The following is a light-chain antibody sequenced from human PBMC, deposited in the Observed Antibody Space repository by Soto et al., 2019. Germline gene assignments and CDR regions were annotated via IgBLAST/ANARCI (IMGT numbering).Light chain of an antibody. J-gene: IGKJ3*01. CDR1: QSVSTN. V-gene: IGKV3-15*01. CDR2: GAS. CDR3: QQYNNWPPFT. Sequence: EIAMTQSPATLSVSPGERATLSCRASQSVSTNLAWYQQKPGQAPRLLIYGASTRATGVPARFSGSGSGTELTLTISSLQSEDFAVYYCQQYNNWPPFTFGPGTTVDIK.